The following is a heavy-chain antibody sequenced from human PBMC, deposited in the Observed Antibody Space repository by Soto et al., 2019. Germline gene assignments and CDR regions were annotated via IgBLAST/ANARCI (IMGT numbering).Heavy chain of an antibody. V-gene: IGHV3-23*01. J-gene: IGHJ4*02. D-gene: IGHD6-13*01. Sequence: EVQLFESGGGLVQPGGSLRLSCAASGFTFSSHAMSWVRQTPGKGLEWVSAITNSGGSTYYADSVKGRFTITRNNSKNTLYLQMNSLRAEDTAVYYCAKRGIASGDPIDYWGQGTLVTVSS. CDR2: ITNSGGST. CDR1: GFTFSSHA. CDR3: AKRGIASGDPIDY.